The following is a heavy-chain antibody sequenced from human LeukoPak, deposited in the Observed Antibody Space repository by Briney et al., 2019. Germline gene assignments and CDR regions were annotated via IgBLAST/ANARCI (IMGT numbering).Heavy chain of an antibody. D-gene: IGHD6-13*01. V-gene: IGHV4-39*07. Sequence: SETLSLTCTVSGGFISSNSAYWSWIRQPPGKALEWIGNIFYSGTTYYNPSLQSRITISVDTSKNQFSLKLSSVTAADTAVYYCARVGFGSSPTWGQGTMVTVSS. CDR3: ARVGFGSSPT. J-gene: IGHJ3*01. CDR2: IFYSGTT. CDR1: GGFISSNSAY.